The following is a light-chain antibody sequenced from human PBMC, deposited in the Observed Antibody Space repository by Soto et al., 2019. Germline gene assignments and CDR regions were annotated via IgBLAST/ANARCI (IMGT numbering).Light chain of an antibody. CDR2: EVN. CDR3: CSYAGSSAYV. Sequence: QSVLTQPASVSGSPGQSITISCTGTSSDVGSYNLVSWYQHYPGKAPKLMIYEVNKRPSGVSDRLSGSKSGNTASLTISGLQAEDEADYYCCSYAGSSAYVFGTGTKVTVL. V-gene: IGLV2-23*02. CDR1: SSDVGSYNL. J-gene: IGLJ1*01.